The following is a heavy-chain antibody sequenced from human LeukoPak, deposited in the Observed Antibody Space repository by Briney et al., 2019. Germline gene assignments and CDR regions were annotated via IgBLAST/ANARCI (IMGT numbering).Heavy chain of an antibody. CDR1: GFTFSSYS. D-gene: IGHD2-2*01. CDR3: ARAGSSSSYQYVMDV. J-gene: IGHJ6*04. Sequence: GGSLRLSCAASGFTFSSYSMNWVRQAPGKGLEWVSSISSSSSYIYYADSVKGRFTISRDNAKNSLYLQMNSLKTEDTAVYYCARAGSSSSYQYVMDVWGKGTTVTVSS. CDR2: ISSSSSYI. V-gene: IGHV3-21*04.